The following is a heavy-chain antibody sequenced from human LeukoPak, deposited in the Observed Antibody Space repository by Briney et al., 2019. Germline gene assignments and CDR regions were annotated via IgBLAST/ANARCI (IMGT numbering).Heavy chain of an antibody. CDR3: ARRRCGGDCYSDGFDA. CDR2: VHPDSENA. CDR1: GYTFNSYD. J-gene: IGHJ3*01. Sequence: ASVKVSCKASGYTFNSYDINWVLQGTGQGLEWLGWVHPDSENAGHAQKFQGRVAMTWDTSITTAYMELSSLRSEDTAVYYCARRRCGGDCYSDGFDAWGQGTVVTVSS. V-gene: IGHV1-8*01. D-gene: IGHD2-21*02.